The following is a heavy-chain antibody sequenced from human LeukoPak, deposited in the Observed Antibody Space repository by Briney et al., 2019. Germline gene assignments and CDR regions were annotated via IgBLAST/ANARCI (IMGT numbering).Heavy chain of an antibody. J-gene: IGHJ3*02. CDR2: IYYSGST. Sequence: PSQTLSLTCTVSGGSISSGGYYWSWIRQHPGKGLEWIGYIYYSGSTYYNPSLKSRVTISVDTSKNQFSLKLSSVTAADTAVYYCASGGSYPTDAFDIWGQGTMVTVSS. V-gene: IGHV4-31*03. D-gene: IGHD1-26*01. CDR1: GGSISSGGYY. CDR3: ASGGSYPTDAFDI.